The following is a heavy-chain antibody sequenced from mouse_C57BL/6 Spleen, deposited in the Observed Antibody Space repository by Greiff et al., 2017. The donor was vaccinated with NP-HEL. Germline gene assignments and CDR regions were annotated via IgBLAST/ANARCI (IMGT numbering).Heavy chain of an antibody. CDR1: GFTFSSYT. V-gene: IGHV5-9*01. J-gene: IGHJ2*01. CDR3: AIITTVVAKGYFDY. D-gene: IGHD1-1*01. Sequence: EVMLVESGGGLVKPGGSLKLSCAASGFTFSSYTMSWVRQTPEKRLEWVATISGGGGNTYYPDSVKGRFTISRDNAKNTLYLQMSSLRSEDTALYYCAIITTVVAKGYFDYWGQGTTLTVSS. CDR2: ISGGGGNT.